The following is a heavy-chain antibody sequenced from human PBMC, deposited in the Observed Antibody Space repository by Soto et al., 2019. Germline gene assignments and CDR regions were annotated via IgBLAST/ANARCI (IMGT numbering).Heavy chain of an antibody. CDR1: GGSVSSGTYY. Sequence: QVQLQESGTGQVKPSETLFLTCTVSGGSVSSGTYYWSWIRQPAGKGLEWMGYIYRGSPNYNPSLASRATISVDKSRTQVSLMLSSVTASDTAVYYCSRDQGLGAGYFAIWGLGPLVTVSA. D-gene: IGHD7-27*01. J-gene: IGHJ2*01. CDR2: IYRGSP. CDR3: SRDQGLGAGYFAI. V-gene: IGHV4-61*10.